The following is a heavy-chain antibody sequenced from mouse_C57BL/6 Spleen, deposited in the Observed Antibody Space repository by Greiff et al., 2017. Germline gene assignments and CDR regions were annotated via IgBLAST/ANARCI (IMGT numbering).Heavy chain of an antibody. J-gene: IGHJ2*01. CDR2: ILPGSGST. CDR1: GYTFTGYW. CDR3: ARCTSDVDY. V-gene: IGHV1-9*01. Sequence: QVQLQQSGAELMKPGASVKLSCKATGYTFTGYWIEWVKQRPGHGLEWIGEILPGSGSTNYNAKFKGKATFTADTSSNTAYMQLSSLTTEDAAIYYCARCTSDVDYWGQGTTLTVSS.